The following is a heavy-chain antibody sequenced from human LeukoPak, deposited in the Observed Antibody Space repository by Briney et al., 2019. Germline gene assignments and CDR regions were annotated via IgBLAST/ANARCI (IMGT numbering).Heavy chain of an antibody. Sequence: GESLKISCKGSGYSFTSYWIGWVRQMPGKGLEWMWIIYPGDSATRYSPSFQGQVTISADKSISTAYLQWSSLKASDTAMYYCARQGRAAAGDLDYWGQGTLVTVSS. J-gene: IGHJ4*02. D-gene: IGHD6-13*01. V-gene: IGHV5-51*01. CDR1: GYSFTSYW. CDR2: IYPGDSAT. CDR3: ARQGRAAAGDLDY.